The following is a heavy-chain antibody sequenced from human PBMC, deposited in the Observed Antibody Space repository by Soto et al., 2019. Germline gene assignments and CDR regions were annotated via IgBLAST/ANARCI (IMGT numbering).Heavy chain of an antibody. J-gene: IGHJ4*02. V-gene: IGHV3-74*01. CDR3: ARGARNYYYFDY. D-gene: IGHD3-10*01. CDR2: IKSDESTT. Sequence: EVQLVESGGGLVQPGGSLRLSCAASGFIFTDYWIHWVRQAPGKGLVWGSRIKSDESTTNYADSVWGRLTISRDNAKNTVYLQINSLRAEDTAVYYCARGARNYYYFDYWGQGTLVTVSS. CDR1: GFIFTDYW.